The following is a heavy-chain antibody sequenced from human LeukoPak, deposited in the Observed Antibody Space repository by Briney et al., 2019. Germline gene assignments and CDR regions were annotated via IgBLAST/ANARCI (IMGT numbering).Heavy chain of an antibody. Sequence: SPSETLSLTCTVSGGPISSSSYYWSWIRQPPGRGLEWIGEINHSGSTNDNQSLKSRVTISVDTSKNQFSLKLSSVTAADTAVYYCARGGVSYGYQDPYHSHGMDVWGQGPTVTVSS. J-gene: IGHJ6*02. CDR2: INHSGST. D-gene: IGHD5-18*01. CDR1: GGPISSSSYY. CDR3: ARGGVSYGYQDPYHSHGMDV. V-gene: IGHV4-39*07.